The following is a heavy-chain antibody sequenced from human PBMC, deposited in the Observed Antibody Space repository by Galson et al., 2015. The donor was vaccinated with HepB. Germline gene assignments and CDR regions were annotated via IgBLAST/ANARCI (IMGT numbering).Heavy chain of an antibody. CDR3: ATLTAGYYYDSSGQEYLLFDFVEDY. CDR1: GYTFTGSY. CDR2: INPNSGGT. V-gene: IGHV1-2*06. J-gene: IGHJ4*02. Sequence: SVKVSCKASGYTFTGSYMHWVRQAPGQGLEWMGRINPNSGGTNYAQKFQGRVTMTRDTSISPAYMELSRLRSEDTAVHYCATLTAGYYYDSSGQEYLLFDFVEDYWGQGTLVTVSS. D-gene: IGHD3-22*01.